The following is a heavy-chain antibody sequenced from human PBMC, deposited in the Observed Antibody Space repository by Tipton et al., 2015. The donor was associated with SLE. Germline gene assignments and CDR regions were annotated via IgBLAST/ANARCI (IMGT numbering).Heavy chain of an antibody. CDR1: GGSISSSNW. V-gene: IGHV4-4*02. D-gene: IGHD2-8*01. CDR2: IYHSGST. CDR3: ARVMNKPRAFDI. Sequence: TLSLTCAVSGGSISSSNWWSWVRQPPGKGLEWIGEIYHSGSTYYNPSLKSRVTISVDTSKNQFSLKLSSVTAADTAVYYCARVMNKPRAFDIWGQGTMVTVSS. J-gene: IGHJ3*02.